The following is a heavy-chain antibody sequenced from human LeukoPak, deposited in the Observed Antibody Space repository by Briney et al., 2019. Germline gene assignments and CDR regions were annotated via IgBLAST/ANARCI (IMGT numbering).Heavy chain of an antibody. CDR2: INPNSGGT. D-gene: IGHD3-16*02. V-gene: IGHV1-2*02. CDR1: EYTFTDYY. Sequence: GASVKVSFKASEYTFTDYYVHWVRQAPGQGLEWMGWINPNSGGTNYAQKFQGRVTMTRDTSISTAYMQLSGLRSDDTAVYYCAKGELSLYPHYWGQGTLVTVSS. J-gene: IGHJ4*02. CDR3: AKGELSLYPHY.